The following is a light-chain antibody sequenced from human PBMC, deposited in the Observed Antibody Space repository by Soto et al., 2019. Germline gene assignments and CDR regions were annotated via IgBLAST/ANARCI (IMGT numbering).Light chain of an antibody. CDR2: SAS. CDR1: QGIGDT. CDR3: QQPSRYPLT. V-gene: IGKV3-15*01. Sequence: EVVMSQSPATLSVSPGEGATLSCRASQGIGDTLAWYQHKPGQTPRLLIYSASTLQSGVPSRFSGSGSETEFSLTIRALQPEDFATYYCQQPSRYPLTFGGGTKVDIK. J-gene: IGKJ4*01.